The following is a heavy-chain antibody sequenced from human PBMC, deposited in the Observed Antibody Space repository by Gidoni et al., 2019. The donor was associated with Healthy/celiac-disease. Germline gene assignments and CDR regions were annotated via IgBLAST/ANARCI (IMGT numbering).Heavy chain of an antibody. CDR1: GFTFRSYS. CDR2: ISSSSSTI. V-gene: IGHV3-48*01. Sequence: EVQLVESGGGLVQPGGSLRLSCAASGFTFRSYSMHWVRQAPGKGLEWVSYISSSSSTIYYADSVKGRFTISRDNAKNSLYLPMNSLRAEDTAVYYCAREVGYDFWSGYYSYYGMDVWGQGTTVTVSS. D-gene: IGHD3-3*01. J-gene: IGHJ6*02. CDR3: AREVGYDFWSGYYSYYGMDV.